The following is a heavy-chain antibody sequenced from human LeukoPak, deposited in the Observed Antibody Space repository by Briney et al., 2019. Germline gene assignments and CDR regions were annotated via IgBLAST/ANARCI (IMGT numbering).Heavy chain of an antibody. CDR3: ARDLGYCTNGVCHTRFDY. Sequence: GGSLRLSCAASRFTFSSYAMSWVRQAPGRGLEWVSAISGSGGSTYYADSVKGRFTISRDSSKNTLYLQMNSLRAEDTAVYYCARDLGYCTNGVCHTRFDYWGQGTLVAVSS. D-gene: IGHD2-8*01. CDR2: ISGSGGST. V-gene: IGHV3-23*01. CDR1: RFTFSSYA. J-gene: IGHJ4*02.